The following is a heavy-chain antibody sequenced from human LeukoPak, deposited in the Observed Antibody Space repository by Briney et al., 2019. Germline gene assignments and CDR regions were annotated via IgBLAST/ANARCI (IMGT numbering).Heavy chain of an antibody. CDR1: GFTFSSYG. D-gene: IGHD1-1*01. CDR3: ARAATGTTTGNYFDY. CDR2: IWYDGSKK. J-gene: IGHJ4*02. V-gene: IGHV3-33*01. Sequence: GGSLRLSCAASGFTFSSYGMHWVSQAPGKGLEWVATIWYDGSKKHYVDSVKGRFTISRDNTKNTLYLEMNSLRAEDTAVYYCARAATGTTTGNYFDYWGQGTLVTVSS.